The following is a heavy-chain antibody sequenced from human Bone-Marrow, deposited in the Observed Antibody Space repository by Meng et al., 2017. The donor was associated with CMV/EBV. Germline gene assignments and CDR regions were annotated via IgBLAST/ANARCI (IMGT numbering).Heavy chain of an antibody. Sequence: SVKVSCKASGGTFSSYAISWVRQAPGQGLEWMGGIIPILGIANYAQKFQGRVTITADKSTSTAYMELSSLRSEDTAVYYCARDWGEGIAAVSDAFVIWGQGTMVTVSS. D-gene: IGHD6-13*01. J-gene: IGHJ3*02. CDR1: GGTFSSYA. CDR2: IIPILGIA. V-gene: IGHV1-69*10. CDR3: ARDWGEGIAAVSDAFVI.